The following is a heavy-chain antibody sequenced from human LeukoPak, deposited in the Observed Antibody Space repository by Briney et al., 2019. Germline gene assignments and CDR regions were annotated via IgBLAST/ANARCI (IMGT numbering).Heavy chain of an antibody. CDR2: ISSSSSYI. V-gene: IGHV3-21*01. Sequence: GGSLRLSCAASGFTFSSYSMNWVRQAPGKGLEWVSSISSSSSYIYYADSVKRRFTISRDNAKNSLYLQMNSLRAEDTAVYYCARDEVTSLDYWGQGTLVTVSS. CDR1: GFTFSSYS. CDR3: ARDEVTSLDY. J-gene: IGHJ4*02. D-gene: IGHD4-17*01.